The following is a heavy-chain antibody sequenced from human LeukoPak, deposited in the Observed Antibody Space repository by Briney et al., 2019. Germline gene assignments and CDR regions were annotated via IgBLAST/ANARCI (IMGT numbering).Heavy chain of an antibody. J-gene: IGHJ5*02. D-gene: IGHD5-18*01. V-gene: IGHV1-2*02. CDR2: INPNSGGT. CDR3: ARDTTMITYWFDP. CDR1: GYTFTGYY. Sequence: GPVKVSCKASGYTFTGYYMHWVRQAPGQGLEWMGWINPNSGGTNYAQKFQGRVTMTRDTSVSTAYMELNRLRSDDTGVYYCARDTTMITYWFDPWGQGTLVTVSS.